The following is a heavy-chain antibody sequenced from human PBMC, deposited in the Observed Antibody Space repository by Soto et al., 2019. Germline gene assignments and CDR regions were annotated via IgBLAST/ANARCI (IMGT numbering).Heavy chain of an antibody. D-gene: IGHD1-26*01. J-gene: IGHJ3*02. CDR1: GFTFSSYS. Sequence: EVQLVESGGGLVQPGGSLRLSCAASGFTFSSYSMNWVRQAPGKGLEWVSSITDTSSTIYYADSVKGRFTISRDNAKSSRFLQMNSLRDDDTAVYYCAREKWEGYYLDAFDIWGQVTMVTVSS. CDR3: AREKWEGYYLDAFDI. CDR2: ITDTSSTI. V-gene: IGHV3-48*02.